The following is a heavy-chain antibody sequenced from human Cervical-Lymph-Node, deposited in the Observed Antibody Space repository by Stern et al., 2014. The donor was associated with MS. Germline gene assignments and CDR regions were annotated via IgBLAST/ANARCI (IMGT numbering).Heavy chain of an antibody. CDR1: GFTFTIPA. J-gene: IGHJ3*02. Sequence: QVQLVQSGPEVKKPGTSVKVSCKASGFTFTIPAVQWVRQARGQRLEWIGWIVVGSGNTNYAQKFQERVTITRDMSTSTAYMELSSLRSEDTAVYYCAAEPMYYSDSVGAFDIWGQGTMVTVSS. D-gene: IGHD3-22*01. CDR3: AAEPMYYSDSVGAFDI. CDR2: IVVGSGNT. V-gene: IGHV1-58*01.